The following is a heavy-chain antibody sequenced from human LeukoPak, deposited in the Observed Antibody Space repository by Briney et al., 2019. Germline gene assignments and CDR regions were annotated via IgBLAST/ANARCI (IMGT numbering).Heavy chain of an antibody. CDR2: FSGSRNYI. V-gene: IGHV3-21*01. J-gene: IGHJ3*02. CDR1: GFTFSSYT. D-gene: IGHD3-10*01. CDR3: ARGRMVRGVIKDDAFDI. Sequence: GGSLRLSCAASGFTFSSYTMNWVRQAPGKGLEWVASFSGSRNYIYYADSVKGRFTISRDNAKNSLYLQMNSLRAEDTAVYYCARGRMVRGVIKDDAFDIWGQGTMVTVSS.